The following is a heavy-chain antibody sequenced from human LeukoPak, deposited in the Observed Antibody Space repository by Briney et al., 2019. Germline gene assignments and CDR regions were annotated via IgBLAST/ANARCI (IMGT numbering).Heavy chain of an antibody. V-gene: IGHV3-66*01. J-gene: IGHJ6*02. CDR2: IYSGGST. D-gene: IGHD3-22*01. CDR3: ASRITMIVVAGYYYYGMDV. CDR1: GFTVSSNY. Sequence: PGGSLRLSCAASGFTVSSNYMSWVRQAPGKGLEWVSVIYSGGSTYYADSVKGRFTISRDNSKNTLYPQMNSLRAEDTAEYYCASRITMIVVAGYYYYGMDVWGQGTTVTVSS.